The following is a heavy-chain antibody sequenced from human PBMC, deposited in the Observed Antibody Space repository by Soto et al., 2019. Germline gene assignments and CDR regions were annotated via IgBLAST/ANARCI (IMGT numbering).Heavy chain of an antibody. Sequence: QLQLQESGSGLVKPSQTLSLTCAVSGGSISSGGYSWSWIRQPPGKGLEWIGYIYHSWSTYYNPSLKSRVTIPVDRSKNQFSLKLSSVTAADTVVYYCAAGGGLPRYYWGQGTLVTVSS. CDR2: IYHSWST. V-gene: IGHV4-30-2*01. D-gene: IGHD5-12*01. CDR3: AAGGGLPRYY. J-gene: IGHJ4*02. CDR1: GGSISSGGYS.